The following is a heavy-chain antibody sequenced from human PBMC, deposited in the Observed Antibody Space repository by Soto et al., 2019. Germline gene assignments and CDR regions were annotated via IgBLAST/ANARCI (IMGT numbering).Heavy chain of an antibody. Sequence: EVQLVESGGGLVQPGRSLRLSCAASGFTFDNYAMHWVRQAPGKGLEWVSGITWNSGSIAYGDSVKGRFTISRDNAKNSLYLQMNSLRAEDTAFYYCARLSLSRGGRGFDYWGQGTLVTVSS. CDR3: ARLSLSRGGRGFDY. D-gene: IGHD2-15*01. J-gene: IGHJ4*02. V-gene: IGHV3-9*01. CDR1: GFTFDNYA. CDR2: ITWNSGSI.